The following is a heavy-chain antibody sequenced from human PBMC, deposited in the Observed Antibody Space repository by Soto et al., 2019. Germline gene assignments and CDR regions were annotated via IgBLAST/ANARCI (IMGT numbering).Heavy chain of an antibody. D-gene: IGHD5-12*01. CDR3: ARDGYDEDFEY. J-gene: IGHJ4*02. V-gene: IGHV3-21*01. Sequence: GGSLRLSCAVSGFILRSYTMNWVRQAPGKGLEWVSSISSSSSYISYADSVKGRFTISRDNAKNSLYLQMNSLRAEDTAVYYCARDGYDEDFEYWGQGTLVTVSS. CDR2: ISSSSSYI. CDR1: GFILRSYT.